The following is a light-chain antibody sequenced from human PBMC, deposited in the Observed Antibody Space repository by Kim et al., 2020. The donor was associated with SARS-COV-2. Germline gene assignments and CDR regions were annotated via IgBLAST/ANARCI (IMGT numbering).Light chain of an antibody. CDR1: QSISTW. V-gene: IGKV1-5*03. Sequence: DIQMTQSPSTLSASVGDRVNITCRASQSISTWLAWYQQKPGKAPKLLIYKASSLESGVPSRFSGSGSGTEFTLTISSLQPDDFATYYCQQYNSYPTFGQGTKLEI. J-gene: IGKJ2*01. CDR2: KAS. CDR3: QQYNSYPT.